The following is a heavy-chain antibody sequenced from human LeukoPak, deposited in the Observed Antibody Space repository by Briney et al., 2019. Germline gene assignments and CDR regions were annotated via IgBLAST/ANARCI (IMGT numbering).Heavy chain of an antibody. Sequence: SQTLSLTCTVSGGSISSGGYYWSWIRQHPGKGLEWIGYIYYSGSTYYNPSLKSRVTISVDTSKKQFSLKLRSVTAADTAVYYCAKILGSGVWYGFDIWGQGTMVTVSS. V-gene: IGHV4-31*03. CDR3: AKILGSGVWYGFDI. CDR2: IYYSGST. J-gene: IGHJ3*02. CDR1: GGSISSGGYY. D-gene: IGHD7-27*01.